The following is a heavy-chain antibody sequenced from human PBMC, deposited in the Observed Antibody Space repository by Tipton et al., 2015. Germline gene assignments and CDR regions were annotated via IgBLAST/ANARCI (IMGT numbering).Heavy chain of an antibody. V-gene: IGHV3-7*01. CDR2: INKDGSEK. J-gene: IGHJ2*01. Sequence: SLRLSCAASGFSFTSYWMSWVRQASGKRLEWVAQINKDGSEKYFADSVKGRFTISRDNPKNSLYQQMNSLRVEDTAVYYCARDATRGGDIDFWGRGTLVTVSS. D-gene: IGHD3-10*01. CDR3: ARDATRGGDIDF. CDR1: GFSFTSYW.